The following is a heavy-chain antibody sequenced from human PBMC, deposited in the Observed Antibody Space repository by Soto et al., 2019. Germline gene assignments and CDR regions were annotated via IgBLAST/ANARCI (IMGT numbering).Heavy chain of an antibody. D-gene: IGHD2-2*01. CDR3: ARVILVVPAATDFYYYYGMDV. J-gene: IGHJ6*02. Sequence: PSQTLSLTCAISGDSVSSNSAAWNWIRQSPSRGLEWLGRTYYRSKWYNDYAVSVKSRKTINPDTSKNQFSLQLNSVTPEDTAVHYCARVILVVPAATDFYYYYGMDVWGQGTTVTVSS. V-gene: IGHV6-1*01. CDR1: GDSVSSNSAA. CDR2: TYYRSKWYN.